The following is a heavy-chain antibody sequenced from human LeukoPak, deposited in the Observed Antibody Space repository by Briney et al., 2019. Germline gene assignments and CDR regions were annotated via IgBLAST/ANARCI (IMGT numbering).Heavy chain of an antibody. CDR3: ARLGIAVAEIGY. CDR2: IYYSGST. D-gene: IGHD6-19*01. J-gene: IGHJ4*02. Sequence: SETLSLTCTVSGGSISSYYWSWIRQPPGKGLEWIGYIYYSGSTNYNPSLKSRVTISVDTSKNQFSLKLSSVTAADTAVYYCARLGIAVAEIGYWGQGTLVTVSS. V-gene: IGHV4-59*08. CDR1: GGSISSYY.